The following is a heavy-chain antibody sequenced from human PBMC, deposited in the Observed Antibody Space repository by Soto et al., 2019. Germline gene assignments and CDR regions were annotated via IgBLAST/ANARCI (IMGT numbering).Heavy chain of an antibody. CDR2: ISANGQGI. Sequence: GGSLRLSCAASGFTFSTYALSWVRQAPGKGLEWVSAISANGQGIYYADSVRGRFTISRDNSKNTIFLHMNNLRAEDTAMYYCARDPVTSDWGQGTLVTVSS. CDR3: ARDPVTSD. V-gene: IGHV3-23*01. CDR1: GFTFSTYA. J-gene: IGHJ4*02.